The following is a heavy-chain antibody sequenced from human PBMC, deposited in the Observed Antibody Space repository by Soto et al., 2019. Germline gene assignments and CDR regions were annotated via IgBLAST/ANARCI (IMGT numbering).Heavy chain of an antibody. Sequence: QVQLQESGPGLVKPSQTLPLTCSVSGGSISSGGYYWSWIRQHPGKGLEWIGYIYYSGSTYYNPSLKSRVSISVDTSKTQFSLKLNSLTAADTAVYFCARGVAASGTVWYFDLWGRGTLVTVSS. J-gene: IGHJ2*01. D-gene: IGHD6-13*01. V-gene: IGHV4-31*03. CDR3: ARGVAASGTVWYFDL. CDR1: GGSISSGGYY. CDR2: IYYSGST.